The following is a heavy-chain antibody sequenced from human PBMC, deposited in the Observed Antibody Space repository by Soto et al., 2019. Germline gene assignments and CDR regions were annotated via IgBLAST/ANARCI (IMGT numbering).Heavy chain of an antibody. CDR2: IMPFFGSG. J-gene: IGHJ4*02. Sequence: QVYLVQSGAEVKKPGSSVKVSCKALRGTFTNYAFSWVRQAPGQGLEWMGGIMPFFGSGHYAQKFQGRSNITADESTSSVYLELTSLRSEDTAVYYCARDRAGYYSHFVYWGQGTLVTVSS. CDR1: RGTFTNYA. D-gene: IGHD3-22*01. V-gene: IGHV1-69*01. CDR3: ARDRAGYYSHFVY.